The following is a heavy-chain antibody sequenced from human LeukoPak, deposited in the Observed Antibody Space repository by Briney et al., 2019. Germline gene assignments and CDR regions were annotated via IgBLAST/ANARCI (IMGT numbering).Heavy chain of an antibody. J-gene: IGHJ4*02. D-gene: IGHD3-9*01. V-gene: IGHV3-48*03. CDR2: ISSSGNTI. CDR3: ARGGAPYFDWCFDY. CDR1: GFTFGDYA. Sequence: GGSLRLSCTASGFTFGDYAMSWVRQAPGKGLEWVSYISSSGNTIYYADSVKGRFTISRDNAKNSLYLQMNSLRAEDTTIYYCARGGAPYFDWCFDYWGQGTLVTVSS.